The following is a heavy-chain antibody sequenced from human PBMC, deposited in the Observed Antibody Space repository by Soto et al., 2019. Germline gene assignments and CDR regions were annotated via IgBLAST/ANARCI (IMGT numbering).Heavy chain of an antibody. CDR2: IYYSGST. V-gene: IGHV4-59*08. Sequence: SETLSLTCTVSGGSISSYYWSWIRQPPGKGLEWIGYIYYSGSTNYNPSLKSRVTISVDTSKNQFSLKLSSVTAADTAVYYCARRGGYCSSTSCRGYAFDIWGQGTMVTVSS. J-gene: IGHJ3*02. CDR3: ARRGGYCSSTSCRGYAFDI. CDR1: GGSISSYY. D-gene: IGHD2-2*01.